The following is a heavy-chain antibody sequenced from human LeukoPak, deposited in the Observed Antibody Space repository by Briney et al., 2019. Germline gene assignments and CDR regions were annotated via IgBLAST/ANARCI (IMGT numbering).Heavy chain of an antibody. Sequence: PSETLSLTCAVYAGSFSGYYWSWIRQPPGKGLEWLGEINHSGSTNYNPSLKSRVTISVDTSKNQFSLKLSSVTAADTAVYYCARGPDYGEGGNYYYYMDVWGKGTTVTVSS. V-gene: IGHV4-34*01. CDR1: AGSFSGYY. J-gene: IGHJ6*03. D-gene: IGHD4-17*01. CDR3: ARGPDYGEGGNYYYYMDV. CDR2: INHSGST.